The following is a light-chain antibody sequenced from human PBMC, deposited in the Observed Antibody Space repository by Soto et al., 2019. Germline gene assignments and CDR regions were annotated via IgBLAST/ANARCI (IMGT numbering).Light chain of an antibody. Sequence: QSALTQPASVSGSPGQSITISCTGSSSDVGGYDYVSWYQHHPGKAPKLMIHDASHRPSGVSDRSSGSKSGNTASLTISGLQAEDEADYFCSSYSSNTTPYVFGTGTKVTVL. CDR1: SSDVGGYDY. CDR2: DAS. V-gene: IGLV2-14*03. J-gene: IGLJ1*01. CDR3: SSYSSNTTPYV.